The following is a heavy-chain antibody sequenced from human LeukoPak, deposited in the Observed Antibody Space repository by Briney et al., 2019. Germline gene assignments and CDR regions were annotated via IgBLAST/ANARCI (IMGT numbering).Heavy chain of an antibody. CDR1: GFTFDDYA. CDR3: AKDLTGGYSYGRYFDY. CDR2: ISWNSGSI. D-gene: IGHD5-18*01. J-gene: IGHJ4*02. V-gene: IGHV3-9*01. Sequence: GGSLRLSCAASGFTFDDYAMHWVRQAPGKGLEWVSGISWNSGSIAYAESVKGRFTISRDNAKNFLYLQMNSLRAEDTALYYCAKDLTGGYSYGRYFDYWGQGTLVTVSS.